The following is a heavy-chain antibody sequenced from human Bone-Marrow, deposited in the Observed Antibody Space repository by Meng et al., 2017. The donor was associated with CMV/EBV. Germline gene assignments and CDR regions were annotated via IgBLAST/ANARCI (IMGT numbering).Heavy chain of an antibody. V-gene: IGHV3-21*01. Sequence: GGSLRLSCAASGFTFSSYSMNWVRQAPGKGLEWVSSISASSSYIHYGDSVKGRFTVSRDNAKNSLYLQMNGLRAEDTAVYYCARDQGRELSPLDIWGRGPLVTVSS. D-gene: IGHD1-7*01. CDR2: ISASSSYI. CDR1: GFTFSSYS. CDR3: ARDQGRELSPLDI. J-gene: IGHJ3*02.